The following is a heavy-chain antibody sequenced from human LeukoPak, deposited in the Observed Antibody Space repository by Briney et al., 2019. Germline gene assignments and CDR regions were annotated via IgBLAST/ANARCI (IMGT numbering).Heavy chain of an antibody. CDR1: GFTFSSYG. J-gene: IGHJ5*02. V-gene: IGHV3-30*18. D-gene: IGHD3-10*01. CDR2: ISYDGSNK. Sequence: GGSLRLSCAASGFTFSSYGMHWVRQAPGKGLEWVAVISYDGSNKYYADSVKGRFTISRDNSKNTLYLQMNSLRAEDTAVYYCAKGRITMVRGGDWFDPWGQGTLVTVSS. CDR3: AKGRITMVRGGDWFDP.